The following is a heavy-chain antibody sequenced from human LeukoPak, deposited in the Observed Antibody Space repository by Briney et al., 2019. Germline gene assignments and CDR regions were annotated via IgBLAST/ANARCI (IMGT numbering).Heavy chain of an antibody. Sequence: SETLSLTCSVSGGSISSGSNYWSWIRQPAGKGLEWIGRIFITGSTNYNPSLKSRVTISVDTSKNQISLKLSSVTAADTAVYYCARESAAWFDPWGQGTLVTVSS. CDR1: GGSISSGSNY. CDR2: IFITGST. V-gene: IGHV4-61*02. D-gene: IGHD6-25*01. CDR3: ARESAAWFDP. J-gene: IGHJ5*02.